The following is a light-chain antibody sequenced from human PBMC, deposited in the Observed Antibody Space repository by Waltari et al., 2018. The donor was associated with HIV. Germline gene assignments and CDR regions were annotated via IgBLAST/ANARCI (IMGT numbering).Light chain of an antibody. CDR2: SNN. V-gene: IGLV1-47*02. J-gene: IGLJ2*01. CDR1: SSNTGGTY. CDR3: ASWDDSLSGLV. Sequence: SVLTQPPSASGTPGQRVTISCSGRSSNTGGTYVSWYHQLPGTTPQLLIQSNNQRPSGVPDRFSGSKSGTSASLAISGLRSEDEADYYCASWDDSLSGLVFGGGTKLTVL.